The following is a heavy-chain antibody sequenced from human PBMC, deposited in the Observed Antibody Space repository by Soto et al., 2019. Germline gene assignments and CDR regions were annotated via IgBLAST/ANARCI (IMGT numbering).Heavy chain of an antibody. V-gene: IGHV1-2*04. CDR1: GYTFTGYY. CDR3: AKVNGYCSGGSCYSGVAFDI. Sequence: GASVKVSCKASGYTFTGYYLHWVRQAPGQGLEWMGWINPNSGGTNYAQKFQGWVTMTRDTSISTAYMELSRLRSDDTAVYYCAKVNGYCSGGSCYSGVAFDIWGQGTMVTVSS. D-gene: IGHD2-15*01. CDR2: INPNSGGT. J-gene: IGHJ3*02.